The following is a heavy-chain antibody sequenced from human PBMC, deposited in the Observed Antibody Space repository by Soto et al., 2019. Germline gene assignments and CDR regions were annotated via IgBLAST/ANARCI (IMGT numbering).Heavy chain of an antibody. J-gene: IGHJ4*02. V-gene: IGHV4-30-2*01. D-gene: IGHD6-6*01. CDR3: ARRISARTYYFDY. CDR1: GGSITTVGYS. CDR2: IFHSGIS. Sequence: PSETLSLTCAVSGGSITTVGYSWSWIRQPPGKGLEWIGYIFHSGISYSNPSLKGRVTMSVDGSKNRFSLRRSSVTAADTAVYYCARRISARTYYFDYWGQGTLVTVSS.